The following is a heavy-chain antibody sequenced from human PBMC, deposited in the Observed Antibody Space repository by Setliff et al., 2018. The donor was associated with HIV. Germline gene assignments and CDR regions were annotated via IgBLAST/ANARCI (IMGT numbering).Heavy chain of an antibody. CDR3: ARGRTYDSSIYFGNWFDP. Sequence: GASVKVSCKASGYNFNGFYLHRVRQAPGQGLEWVAWINPSTGGTHYAQKFQGRVAVTRDTSISTAYMELRRVRSDDTAVYFCARGRTYDSSIYFGNWFDPWGQGTLVTVSS. V-gene: IGHV1-2*02. CDR1: GYNFNGFY. CDR2: INPSTGGT. J-gene: IGHJ5*02. D-gene: IGHD3-22*01.